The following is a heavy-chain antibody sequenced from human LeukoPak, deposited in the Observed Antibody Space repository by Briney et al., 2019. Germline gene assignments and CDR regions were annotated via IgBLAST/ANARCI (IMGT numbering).Heavy chain of an antibody. CDR1: GGSFSGYY. D-gene: IGHD3-10*01. CDR3: ARSDGYGLVGI. Sequence: SETLSLTCAVYGGSFSGYYWSWIRQPPGKGLEWIGEINHSGSTNYNPSLKSRVTISVDTSKNQFSLRLTSVTAADTAVYCCARSDGYGLVGIWGQGTMVTVSS. V-gene: IGHV4-34*01. J-gene: IGHJ3*02. CDR2: INHSGST.